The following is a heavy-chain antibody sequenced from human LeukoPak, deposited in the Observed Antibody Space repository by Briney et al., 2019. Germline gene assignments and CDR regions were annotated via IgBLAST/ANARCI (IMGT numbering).Heavy chain of an antibody. J-gene: IGHJ4*02. Sequence: SVKVSCKASGYTFTSYGISWVRQAPGQGVGGMGGIIPIFGTANYAQKFQGRVTITADGSTSTAYMELSSLRSEDTAVYYCARGSGSYYIDYWGQGTLVTVSS. CDR1: GYTFTSYG. V-gene: IGHV1-69*13. D-gene: IGHD1-26*01. CDR2: IIPIFGTA. CDR3: ARGSGSYYIDY.